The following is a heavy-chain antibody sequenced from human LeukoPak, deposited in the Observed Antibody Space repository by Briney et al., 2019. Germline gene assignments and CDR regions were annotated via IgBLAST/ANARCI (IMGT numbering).Heavy chain of an antibody. J-gene: IGHJ4*02. D-gene: IGHD4-17*01. V-gene: IGHV3-73*01. CDR1: GLTFSDSA. Sequence: GGSLRLSCAASGLTFSDSAMHWVRQASGKGLEWVGRIRNKADNYATEYGASVKGRFTISRDDSKNTAYLQMNSLKTEDTAVYYCTGGTTVTTLDYWGQGTLVTVSS. CDR3: TGGTTVTTLDY. CDR2: IRNKADNYAT.